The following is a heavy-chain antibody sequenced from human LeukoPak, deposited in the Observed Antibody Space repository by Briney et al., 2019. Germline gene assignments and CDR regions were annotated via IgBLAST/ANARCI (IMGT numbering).Heavy chain of an antibody. J-gene: IGHJ4*02. Sequence: PGGSLRLSRAASGFTFNSYSMNWVRQAPGKGLEWVSYISSSGSTIYYADSVKGRFTISRDNAKNSLYLQMNSLRAEDTAVYYCAREGGDGYTRYFDYWGQGTLVTVSS. V-gene: IGHV3-48*04. D-gene: IGHD5-24*01. CDR1: GFTFNSYS. CDR3: AREGGDGYTRYFDY. CDR2: ISSSGSTI.